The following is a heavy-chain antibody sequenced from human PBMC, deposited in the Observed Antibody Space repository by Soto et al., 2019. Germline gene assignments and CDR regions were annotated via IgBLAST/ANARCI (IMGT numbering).Heavy chain of an antibody. CDR2: IIPIFGTA. V-gene: IGHV1-69*13. CDR1: GGTFSSYA. D-gene: IGHD3-10*01. CDR3: ATPTPLRGAMITNINFDF. J-gene: IGHJ4*02. Sequence: SVKVSCKASGGTFSSYAISWVRQAPGQGLEWMGGIIPIFGTANYAQKFQGRVTITADESTSTAYMELSSLKSDDTAVYYCATPTPLRGAMITNINFDFWGQGTPVTVSS.